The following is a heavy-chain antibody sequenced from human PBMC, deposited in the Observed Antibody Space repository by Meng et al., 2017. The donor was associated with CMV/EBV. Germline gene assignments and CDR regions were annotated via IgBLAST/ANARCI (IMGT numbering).Heavy chain of an antibody. V-gene: IGHV4-59*01. J-gene: IGHJ4*02. D-gene: IGHD2-2*01. Sequence: GSLRLSCTVSGGSISSYYWSWIRQPPGKGLEWIGYIYYSGSTNYNPSLKSRVTISVDTSKNQFSLKLSSVTAADTAVYYCARVVGDVVVPAATQYYFDHWGQGTLVTVSS. CDR3: ARVVGDVVVPAATQYYFDH. CDR2: IYYSGST. CDR1: GGSISSYY.